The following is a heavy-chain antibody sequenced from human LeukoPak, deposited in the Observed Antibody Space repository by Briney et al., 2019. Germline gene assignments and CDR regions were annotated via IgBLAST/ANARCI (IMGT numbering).Heavy chain of an antibody. CDR1: GYTFTSYA. D-gene: IGHD4-17*01. CDR3: ARVGTPSGIYGDYLFDY. J-gene: IGHJ4*02. Sequence: SVKVSCKASGYTFTSYAMNWVRQAPGPGLEWMGGIIPIFGTANYAQKFQGRVTITADESTSTAYMELSSLRSEDTAVYYCARVGTPSGIYGDYLFDYWGQGTLVTVSS. CDR2: IIPIFGTA. V-gene: IGHV1-69*13.